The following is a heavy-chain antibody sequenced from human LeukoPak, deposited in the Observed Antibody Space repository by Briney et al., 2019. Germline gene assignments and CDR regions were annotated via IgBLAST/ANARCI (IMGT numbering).Heavy chain of an antibody. CDR3: ARDQGRSRDAFDI. V-gene: IGHV4-30-4*08. J-gene: IGHJ3*02. CDR2: IYYSGST. CDR1: GGSISSGDYY. Sequence: SETLSLTCTVSGGSISSGDYYWSWIRQPPGKGLEWIGYIYYSGSTYYNPSLKSRVTISVDTSKNQFSLKLSSVTAADTAVYYCARDQGRSRDAFDIWGQGTMVTVSS.